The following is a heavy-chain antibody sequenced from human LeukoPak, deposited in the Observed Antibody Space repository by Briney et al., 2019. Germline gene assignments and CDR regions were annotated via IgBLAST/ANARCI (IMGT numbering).Heavy chain of an antibody. CDR1: GFTFSSYA. Sequence: GGSLRLSCAASGFTFSSYAMSWVRQAPGKGLEWVSTLTGSGATTYYADSGKGRFTISRDNSKNTLYLQMNSLRAEDTAVYYCAKDYFLIDYWGQGTLVTVSS. D-gene: IGHD2/OR15-2a*01. CDR3: AKDYFLIDY. CDR2: LTGSGATT. J-gene: IGHJ4*02. V-gene: IGHV3-23*01.